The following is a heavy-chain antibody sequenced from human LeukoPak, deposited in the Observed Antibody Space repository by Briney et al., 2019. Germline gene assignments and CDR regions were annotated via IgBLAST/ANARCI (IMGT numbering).Heavy chain of an antibody. V-gene: IGHV3-48*03. J-gene: IGHJ3*02. CDR3: ARYRFVVGATDSFDM. CDR2: ISSSGSTI. CDR1: GFTFSSYE. Sequence: GGSLRLSCAASGFTFSSYEMNWVRQAPGKGLEWGSYISSSGSTIYYADSVKGRFTISRDNAKNSLYLQMNSLRAEDTAVYYCARYRFVVGATDSFDMWGQGTTVTVPS. D-gene: IGHD1-26*01.